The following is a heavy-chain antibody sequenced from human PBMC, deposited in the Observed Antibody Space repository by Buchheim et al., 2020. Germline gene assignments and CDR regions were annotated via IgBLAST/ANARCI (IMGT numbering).Heavy chain of an antibody. J-gene: IGHJ6*02. CDR2: ISYDGSNK. Sequence: QVQLVESGGGVVQPGRSLRLSCAASGFTFSSYAMHWVRQAPGKGLEWVAVISYDGSNKYYADSVKGRFTISRANSKNTLYLQMNSLRAEDTAVYYCARSGYCSSTSCYLRRMDVWGQGT. CDR3: ARSGYCSSTSCYLRRMDV. D-gene: IGHD2-2*01. V-gene: IGHV3-30-3*01. CDR1: GFTFSSYA.